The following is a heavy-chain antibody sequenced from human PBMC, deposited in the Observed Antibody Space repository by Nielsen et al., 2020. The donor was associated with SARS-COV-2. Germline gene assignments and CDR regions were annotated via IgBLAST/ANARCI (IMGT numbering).Heavy chain of an antibody. D-gene: IGHD6-19*01. V-gene: IGHV3-20*01. CDR1: GFTFSSYA. CDR2: INWNGGST. CDR3: ATEAVADDWYFDL. J-gene: IGHJ2*01. Sequence: GGSLRLSCAASGFTFSSYAMHWVRQAPGKGLEWVSGINWNGGSTGYADSVKGRFTISRDNAKNSLYLQMNSLRAEDTALYHCATEAVADDWYFDLWGRGTLVTVSS.